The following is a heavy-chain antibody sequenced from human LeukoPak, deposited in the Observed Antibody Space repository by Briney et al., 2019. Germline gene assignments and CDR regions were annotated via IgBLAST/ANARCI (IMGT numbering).Heavy chain of an antibody. CDR2: INPNSGGT. Sequence: GASVKVSCKASGYTFTGYYMHWVRQAPGQGLEWMGWINPNSGGTNYAQKFQGRATMTRDTSISTAYMELSRLRSDDAAVYYCARTPGYYDSSGYYDHDYWGQGTLVTVSS. V-gene: IGHV1-2*02. CDR1: GYTFTGYY. J-gene: IGHJ4*02. CDR3: ARTPGYYDSSGYYDHDY. D-gene: IGHD3-22*01.